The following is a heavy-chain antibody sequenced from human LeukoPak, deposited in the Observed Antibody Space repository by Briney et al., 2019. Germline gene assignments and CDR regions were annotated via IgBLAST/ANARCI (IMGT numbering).Heavy chain of an antibody. V-gene: IGHV1-18*01. CDR3: AVAISDARFDY. CDR2: ISAYNGNT. D-gene: IGHD5-12*01. CDR1: GYTFTSYG. Sequence: GASVKVSCKASGYTFTSYGISWVRQAPGQGLEWMGWISAYNGNTNYAQKLQGRVTMTTDTYTSTACMELRSLRSDDTAVYYCAVAISDARFDYWGQGTLVTVSS. J-gene: IGHJ4*02.